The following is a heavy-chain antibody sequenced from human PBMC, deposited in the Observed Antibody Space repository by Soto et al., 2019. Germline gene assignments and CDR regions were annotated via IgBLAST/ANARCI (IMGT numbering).Heavy chain of an antibody. CDR1: GGTFSSYA. J-gene: IGHJ4*02. CDR3: ASTTYLGGYAAHFDY. CDR2: IIPIFGTA. Sequence: QVQLVQSGAEVKKPGSSVKVSCKASGGTFSSYAISWVRQAPGQGLEWMGGIIPIFGTANYAQKFQGRVTITADESTSTAYMELSSLRSEDTAVYYSASTTYLGGYAAHFDYWGQGTLVTVSS. D-gene: IGHD5-12*01. V-gene: IGHV1-69*01.